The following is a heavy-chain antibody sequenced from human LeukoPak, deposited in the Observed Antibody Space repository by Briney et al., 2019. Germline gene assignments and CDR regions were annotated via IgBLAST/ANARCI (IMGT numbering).Heavy chain of an antibody. V-gene: IGHV3-53*01. J-gene: IGHJ4*02. Sequence: GGSLRLSCAASGFTVSSNYMTWVRQAPGKGLEWVSVIYKNAITYHADTVKGRFTISRDNAKNMLYLQMNSLRAEDTAVYYCARGFELPDTPDHDYWGQGTLVTVSS. D-gene: IGHD1-26*01. CDR3: ARGFELPDTPDHDY. CDR2: IYKNAIT. CDR1: GFTVSSNY.